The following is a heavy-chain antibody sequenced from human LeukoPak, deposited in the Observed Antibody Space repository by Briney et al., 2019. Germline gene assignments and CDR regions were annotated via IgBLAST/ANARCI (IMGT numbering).Heavy chain of an antibody. D-gene: IGHD6-19*01. V-gene: IGHV3-30*02. CDR1: GFTFSSYG. J-gene: IGHJ4*02. CDR2: IRYDGSNK. CDR3: AKDRGSIAVAGTLLDY. Sequence: GGSLRLSCAASGFTFSSYGMHWVRQAPGKGLEWVAFIRYDGSNKYYADSVKGRFTISRDNSKNTLYLQMNSLRAEDTAVYYCAKDRGSIAVAGTLLDYWGQGTLVTVSS.